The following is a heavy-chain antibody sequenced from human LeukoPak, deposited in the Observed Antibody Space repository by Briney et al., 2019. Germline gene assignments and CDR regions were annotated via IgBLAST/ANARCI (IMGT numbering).Heavy chain of an antibody. V-gene: IGHV1-18*01. CDR1: GYTFTSYG. D-gene: IGHD2-2*03. CDR2: ISVYNGNT. Sequence: ASVKVSCKASGYTFTSYGISWVRQAPGQGLEWMGWISVYNGNTNYAQKFQGRVTMTTDTSTSTAYMELRSLRSDDTAVYYCATHRGYCSSTSCQNELELDYWGQGTLVTVSP. J-gene: IGHJ4*02. CDR3: ATHRGYCSSTSCQNELELDY.